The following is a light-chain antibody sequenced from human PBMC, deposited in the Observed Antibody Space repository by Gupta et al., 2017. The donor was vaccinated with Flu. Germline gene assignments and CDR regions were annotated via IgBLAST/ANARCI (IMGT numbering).Light chain of an antibody. CDR2: GTS. CDR3: QQYGRT. CDR1: QSVSSRY. Sequence: EIVLTQSPGLLALSPGERATLSCRASQSVSSRYLAWYQQKTGQTPRLLIYGTSSRATGIPDRFSGGGSGTDFTLTISRLEPEDFAVYYCQQYGRTFGQGTKVEMK. V-gene: IGKV3-20*01. J-gene: IGKJ1*01.